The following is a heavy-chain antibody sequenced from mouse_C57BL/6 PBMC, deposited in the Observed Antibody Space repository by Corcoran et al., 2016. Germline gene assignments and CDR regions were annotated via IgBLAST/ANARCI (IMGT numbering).Heavy chain of an antibody. J-gene: IGHJ1*03. CDR1: GYTFTDYY. Sequence: QVQLKQSGAELVRPGASVKLSCKASGYTFTDYYINWVKQRPGQGLEWIARIYPGSGNTYYNEKFKGKATLTAEKSSSTAYMQLSSLTSEDSAVYFCARQYWYFDVWGTGTTVTVSS. CDR2: IYPGSGNT. CDR3: ARQYWYFDV. V-gene: IGHV1-76*01.